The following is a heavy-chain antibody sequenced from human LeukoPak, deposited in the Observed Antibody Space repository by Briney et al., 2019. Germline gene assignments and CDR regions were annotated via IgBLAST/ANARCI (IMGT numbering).Heavy chain of an antibody. CDR3: ARVHSTLGGAFDI. J-gene: IGHJ3*02. V-gene: IGHV4-34*01. CDR2: INHSGST. D-gene: IGHD2-15*01. CDR1: GGSFSGYY. Sequence: PSETLSLTCAVYGGSFSGYYWSWIRQPPGKGLEWIGEINHSGSTNYNPSLKSRVTISVDTSKNQFSLKLSSVTAADTAVYYCARVHSTLGGAFDIWGQGTMVTVSS.